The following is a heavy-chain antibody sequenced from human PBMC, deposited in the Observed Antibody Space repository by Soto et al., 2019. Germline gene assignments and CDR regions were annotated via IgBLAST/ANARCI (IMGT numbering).Heavy chain of an antibody. CDR2: IYYSGST. J-gene: IGHJ5*02. V-gene: IGHV4-59*01. CDR1: GGSISSYY. CDR3: ARYIIAVAGTNWFDP. Sequence: ASETLSLTCTVSGGSISSYYWSWIRQPPGKGLEWIGYIYYSGSTNYNPSLKSRVTISVDTSKNQFSLKLSSVTAADTAVYYCARYIIAVAGTNWFDPWGQGTLVT. D-gene: IGHD6-19*01.